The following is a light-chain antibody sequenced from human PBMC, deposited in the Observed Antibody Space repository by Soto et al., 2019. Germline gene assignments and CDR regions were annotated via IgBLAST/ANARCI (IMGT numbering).Light chain of an antibody. J-gene: IGLJ1*01. Sequence: QSVLTQPASVSGSPGQSITISCTGTSSNVGSYKLVSWYQQHPGKAPKLMIFEVNKRPSGVSNRFSGSKSGNTASLTISGLKVEDEADYYCCSSGGSPTYVFALATNVTV. V-gene: IGLV2-23*02. CDR2: EVN. CDR3: CSSGGSPTYV. CDR1: SSNVGSYKL.